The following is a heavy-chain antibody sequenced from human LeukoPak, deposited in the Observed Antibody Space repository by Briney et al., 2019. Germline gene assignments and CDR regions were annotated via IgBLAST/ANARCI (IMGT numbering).Heavy chain of an antibody. V-gene: IGHV4-39*01. D-gene: IGHD6-19*01. J-gene: IGHJ6*02. Sequence: PSETLSLTCTVSGGSTSSSSYYWGWIRQPPGKGLEWIGSIYYSGSTYYNPSLKSRVTISVDTSKNQFSLKLSSVTAADTAVYYCARLGDSSGWYSYYYYGMDVWGQGTTVTVSS. CDR2: IYYSGST. CDR1: GGSTSSSSYY. CDR3: ARLGDSSGWYSYYYYGMDV.